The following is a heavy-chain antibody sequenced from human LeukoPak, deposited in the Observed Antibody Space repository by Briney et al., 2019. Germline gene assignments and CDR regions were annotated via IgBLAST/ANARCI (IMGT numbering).Heavy chain of an antibody. CDR3: ARVKYNDFWSGYSPPDY. Sequence: PGGSLRLSCEASGFTFSTNAIHWVRQAPGQGLQYVSAISGNGGSTYYADSVKDRFTISRDNSKNTVYLQMGSLRAEDMAVYYCARVKYNDFWSGYSPPDYWGQGTLVTVSS. CDR1: GFTFSTNA. CDR2: ISGNGGST. V-gene: IGHV3-64*02. J-gene: IGHJ4*02. D-gene: IGHD3-3*01.